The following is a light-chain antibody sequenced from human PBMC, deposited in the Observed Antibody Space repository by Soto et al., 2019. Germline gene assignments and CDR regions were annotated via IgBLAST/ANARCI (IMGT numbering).Light chain of an antibody. V-gene: IGLV2-23*02. CDR3: CSYAGSTTLYV. J-gene: IGLJ1*01. CDR1: SSDVGSYSL. Sequence: QSVLTQPASVSGSPGQSITISCTGTSSDVGSYSLVSWYQQHPGKAPKLMIYEVSKRPSGVSNRFSASKSGNTASLTISGLQAEDEADYYCCSYAGSTTLYVFGRGTKVTV. CDR2: EVS.